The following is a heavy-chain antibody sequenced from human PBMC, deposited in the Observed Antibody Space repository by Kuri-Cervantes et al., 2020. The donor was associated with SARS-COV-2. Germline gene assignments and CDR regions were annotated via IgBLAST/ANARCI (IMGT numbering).Heavy chain of an antibody. Sequence: ASVKVSCKASGYTFTSYGISWVRQAPGQGLEWMGWISAYNGNTNYAQKLQGRVTMTTDTSTSTAYMELRSLRSDDTAVYHCARVLRSLEWLPQPQYYFDYWGQGTLVTVSS. V-gene: IGHV1-18*04. CDR2: ISAYNGNT. CDR1: GYTFTSYG. CDR3: ARVLRSLEWLPQPQYYFDY. J-gene: IGHJ4*02. D-gene: IGHD3-3*01.